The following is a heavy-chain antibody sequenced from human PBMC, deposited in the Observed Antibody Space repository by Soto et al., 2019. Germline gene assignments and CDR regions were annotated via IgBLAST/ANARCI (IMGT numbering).Heavy chain of an antibody. CDR1: GYTFTSYY. D-gene: IGHD2-8*01. Sequence: QVQLVQSGAEVKKPGASVKVSCKASGYTFTSYYMHWVRQAPGQGLEWMGIINPSGGSTSYAQKFQGRVTMTRDMSTSTVYMELSSLRSEDTAVYYCASPSNGGYYYYYYYGMDVWGQGTTVTVSS. CDR2: INPSGGST. V-gene: IGHV1-46*01. CDR3: ASPSNGGYYYYYYYGMDV. J-gene: IGHJ6*02.